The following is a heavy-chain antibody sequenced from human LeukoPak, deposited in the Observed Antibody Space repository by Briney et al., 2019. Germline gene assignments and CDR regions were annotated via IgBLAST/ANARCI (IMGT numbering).Heavy chain of an antibody. CDR2: INHSGST. D-gene: IGHD6-13*01. V-gene: IGHV4-34*01. Sequence: SETLSLTCAVYGGSFSGYYWSWIRQPPGKGLEWIGEINHSGSTTYNPSLKSRVTISVDTSKNQFSLKLSSVTAADTAVYYWARGSSSWFGGSFQHWGQGTLVTVSS. J-gene: IGHJ1*01. CDR1: GGSFSGYY. CDR3: ARGSSSWFGGSFQH.